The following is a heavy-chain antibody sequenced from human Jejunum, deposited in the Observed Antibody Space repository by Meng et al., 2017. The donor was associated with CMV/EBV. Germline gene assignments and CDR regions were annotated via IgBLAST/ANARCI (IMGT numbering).Heavy chain of an antibody. V-gene: IGHV3-23*01. Sequence: FSNYEVNWVREAPGKGQEWVSAIRASGDTTYYADSVKGRFTISRDNAKNSLYLQMNSLRAEDTAVYYCARDMYYVSSGFFGREDYWGQGTLVTVSS. D-gene: IGHD3-22*01. CDR2: IRASGDTT. CDR3: ARDMYYVSSGFFGREDY. CDR1: FSNYE. J-gene: IGHJ4*02.